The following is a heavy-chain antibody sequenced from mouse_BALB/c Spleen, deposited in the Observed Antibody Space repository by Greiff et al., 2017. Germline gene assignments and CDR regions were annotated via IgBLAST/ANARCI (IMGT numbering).Heavy chain of an antibody. CDR3: ARGYYYGSSPWFAY. CDR1: GDSITSGY. D-gene: IGHD1-1*01. CDR2: ISYSGST. J-gene: IGHJ3*01. V-gene: IGHV3-8*02. Sequence: DVKLQESGPSLVKPSQTLSLTCSVTGDSITSGYWNWIRKFPGNKLEYMGYISYSGSTYYNPSLKSRISITRDTSKNQYYLQLNSVTTEDTATYYCARGYYYGSSPWFAYWGQGTLVTVSA.